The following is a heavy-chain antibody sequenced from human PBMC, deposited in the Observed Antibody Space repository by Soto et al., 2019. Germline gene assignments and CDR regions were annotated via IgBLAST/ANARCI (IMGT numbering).Heavy chain of an antibody. CDR1: GFTFSNSG. D-gene: IGHD4-4*01. Sequence: GGSLRLSCAASGFTFSNSGMRWVRQAPGQWLEWVSSIGPSGNTYYSDAVKGRFTISRDISKNTLFLQMDSLRAEDTAAYYCAKLLHNSYYNVMDVWGQGXTVTVSS. J-gene: IGHJ6*02. CDR2: IGPSGNT. CDR3: AKLLHNSYYNVMDV. V-gene: IGHV3-23*01.